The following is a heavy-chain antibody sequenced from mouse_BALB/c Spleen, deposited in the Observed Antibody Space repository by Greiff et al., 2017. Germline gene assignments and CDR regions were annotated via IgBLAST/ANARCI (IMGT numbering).Heavy chain of an antibody. D-gene: IGHD2-14*01. CDR1: GYTFTDYA. J-gene: IGHJ4*01. Sequence: QVQLQQSGAELVRPGVSVKISCKGSGYTFTDYAMHWVKQSHAKSLEWIGVISTYYGDASYNQKFKGKATMTVDKSSSTAYMELARLTSEDSAIYYCARGENYRYPPGAMDYWGQGTSVTVSS. CDR2: ISTYYGDA. CDR3: ARGENYRYPPGAMDY. V-gene: IGHV1S137*01.